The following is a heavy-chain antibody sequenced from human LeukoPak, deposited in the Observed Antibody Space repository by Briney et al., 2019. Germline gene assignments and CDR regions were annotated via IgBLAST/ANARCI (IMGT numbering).Heavy chain of an antibody. Sequence: SETLSLTCTVSGGSIRSCSFYWSWIRQPAGKGLEWIGRISTNGNTNYNPSLKSRVTISVDTSKNQFSLMLNSVTAADTAVYYCAMSSSVTRFDYWGQGTLVTVSS. CDR2: ISTNGNT. CDR1: GGSIRSCSFY. D-gene: IGHD6-19*01. CDR3: AMSSSVTRFDY. V-gene: IGHV4-61*02. J-gene: IGHJ4*02.